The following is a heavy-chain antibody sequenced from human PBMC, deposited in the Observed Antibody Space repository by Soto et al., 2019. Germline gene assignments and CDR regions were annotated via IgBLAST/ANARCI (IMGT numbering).Heavy chain of an antibody. Sequence: SVKVSCKASGCTFSSYAISWVRQAPGQGLEWMGGIIPIFGTANYAQKFQGRVTITADESTSTAYMELSSLRSEDTAVYYCARDKGCTNGVCYTGEYNWFHPWGQGTLVTVS. CDR1: GCTFSSYA. CDR2: IIPIFGTA. CDR3: ARDKGCTNGVCYTGEYNWFHP. V-gene: IGHV1-69*13. J-gene: IGHJ5*02. D-gene: IGHD2-8*01.